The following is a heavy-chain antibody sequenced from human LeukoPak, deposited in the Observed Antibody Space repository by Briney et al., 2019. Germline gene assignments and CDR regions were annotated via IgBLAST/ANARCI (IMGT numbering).Heavy chain of an antibody. CDR1: GFTFSSYG. Sequence: PGGSLRLSCAASGFTFSSYGMHWVRQAPGKGLEWVGRIKSKTSGGTTDYAAPVEGRFTISRDDSKNTLFLQMNSLKIEDTAFYYCTTYMAARPDNFGFWGQGTLVTVSS. D-gene: IGHD6-6*01. CDR3: TTYMAARPDNFGF. J-gene: IGHJ4*02. CDR2: IKSKTSGGTT. V-gene: IGHV3-15*01.